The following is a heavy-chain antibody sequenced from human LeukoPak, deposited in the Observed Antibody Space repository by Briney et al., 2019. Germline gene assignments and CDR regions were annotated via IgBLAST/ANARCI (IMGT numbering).Heavy chain of an antibody. V-gene: IGHV1-46*01. CDR1: GYTFTSYY. J-gene: IGHJ4*02. D-gene: IGHD3-3*01. Sequence: RASVKVSCKASGYTFTSYYMHWVRQAPGQGLEWMGIINPSGGSTSYAQRFQGRVTMTRDTSTSTVYMELSSLRSEDTAVYYCARDGGFGGLDYWGQGTLVTVSS. CDR3: ARDGGFGGLDY. CDR2: INPSGGST.